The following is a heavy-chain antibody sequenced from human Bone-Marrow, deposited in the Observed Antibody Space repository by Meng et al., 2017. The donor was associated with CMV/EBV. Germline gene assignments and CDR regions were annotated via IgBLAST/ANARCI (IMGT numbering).Heavy chain of an antibody. CDR1: GYTFTDYF. CDR3: ARELVGATRAYFDY. V-gene: IGHV1-2*02. Sequence: ASVKVSCKASGYTFTDYFIHWVRQAPGQGLEWLGWINPNSGGTNFAQKFQGRVTMTSDTSVSTAYMELSRLRSDDTAVYYCARELVGATRAYFDYWGQGTLVTVSS. D-gene: IGHD1-26*01. CDR2: INPNSGGT. J-gene: IGHJ4*02.